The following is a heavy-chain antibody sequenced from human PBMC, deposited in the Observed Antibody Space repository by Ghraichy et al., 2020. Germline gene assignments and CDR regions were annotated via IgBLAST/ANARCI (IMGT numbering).Heavy chain of an antibody. D-gene: IGHD5-18*01. V-gene: IGHV3-30-3*01. CDR1: GFTFSSYA. CDR3: ARDLSHRYSYGFDARSPLPDY. Sequence: GESLNISCAASGFTFSSYAMHWVRQAPGKGLEWVAVISYDGSNKYYADSVKGRFTISRDNSKNTLYLQMNSLRAEDTAVYYCARDLSHRYSYGFDARSPLPDYWGQGTLVTISS. CDR2: ISYDGSNK. J-gene: IGHJ4*02.